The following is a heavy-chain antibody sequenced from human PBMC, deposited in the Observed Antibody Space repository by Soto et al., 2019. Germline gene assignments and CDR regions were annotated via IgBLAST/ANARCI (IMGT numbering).Heavy chain of an antibody. CDR1: RCTFDDYA. D-gene: IGHD6-19*01. Sequence: EVQLVESGGGLVQPGRSLRLSCAASRCTFDDYAMHWVRQAPGKGLEWVSGISWNSGSIGYADSVKGRFTISRDNAKNSLYLQMNSLRAEDTALYYCAKALSSGSTDFDYWGQGTLVTVSS. V-gene: IGHV3-9*01. CDR3: AKALSSGSTDFDY. CDR2: ISWNSGSI. J-gene: IGHJ4*02.